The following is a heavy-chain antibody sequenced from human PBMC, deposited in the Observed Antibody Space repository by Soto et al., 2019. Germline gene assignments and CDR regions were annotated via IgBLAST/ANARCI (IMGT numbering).Heavy chain of an antibody. Sequence: GGSLRLSCAASGFTVSSNYMSWVRQAPGKGLGWVSVIYSGGSTYYADSVKGRFTISRDNSKNTLYLQMNSLRAEDTAVYYCAKPSGRYYYYGMDVWGQGTTVTVSS. D-gene: IGHD2-15*01. CDR3: AKPSGRYYYYGMDV. CDR2: IYSGGST. V-gene: IGHV3-66*04. J-gene: IGHJ6*02. CDR1: GFTVSSNY.